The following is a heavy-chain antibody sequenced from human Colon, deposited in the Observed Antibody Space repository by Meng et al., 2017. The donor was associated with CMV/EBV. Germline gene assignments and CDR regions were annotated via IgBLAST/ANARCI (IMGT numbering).Heavy chain of an antibody. J-gene: IGHJ4*02. Sequence: GGSLRLSCAASAVSFNMYNMNWVRQTPGKGLEWVSHISSSGNTIYYADSVKGRFTISRDNAKNSLYLQMDRLKADDTAVYYCARETSAVPRMYDIWGQGTRVTVSS. D-gene: IGHD2-8*01. V-gene: IGHV3-48*04. CDR2: ISSSGNTI. CDR1: AVSFNMYN. CDR3: ARETSAVPRMYDI.